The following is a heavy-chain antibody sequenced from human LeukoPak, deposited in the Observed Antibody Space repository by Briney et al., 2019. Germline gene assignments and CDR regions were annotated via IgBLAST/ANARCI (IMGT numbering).Heavy chain of an antibody. CDR2: IYTSGST. V-gene: IGHV4-4*07. CDR1: GGSISSYY. D-gene: IGHD3-3*01. CDR3: ARERRVDHYDFWSGYWSYFDY. J-gene: IGHJ4*02. Sequence: SETLSLTCTVSGGSISSYYWSWIRQPAGKGLEWIGRIYTSGSTDYNPSLKSRVIMSVDTSKNQFSLKLSSVTAADTAVYYCARERRVDHYDFWSGYWSYFDYWGQGTLVTVSS.